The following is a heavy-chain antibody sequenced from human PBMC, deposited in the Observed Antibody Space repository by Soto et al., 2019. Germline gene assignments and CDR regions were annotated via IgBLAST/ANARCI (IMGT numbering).Heavy chain of an antibody. CDR3: ARDPLGYCSSTSCRSDAFDI. CDR1: GYTFTSYG. V-gene: IGHV1-18*01. D-gene: IGHD2-2*01. J-gene: IGHJ3*02. CDR2: ISAYNGNT. Sequence: ASVKVSCKASGYTFTSYGISWVRQAPGQGLKRMGWISAYNGNTNYAQKLQGRVTMTTDTSTSTAYMELRSLRSDDTAVYYCARDPLGYCSSTSCRSDAFDIWGQGTMVTVSS.